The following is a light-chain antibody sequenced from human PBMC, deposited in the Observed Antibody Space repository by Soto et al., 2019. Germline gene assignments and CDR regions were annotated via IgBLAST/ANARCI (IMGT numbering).Light chain of an antibody. Sequence: QSVLTQPASVSGSLGQSITISCTGTSTDFGGQNYVSWYQQHPGRAPKLILYEVSNRPSGISNRFSGSQSGNTASLAFSGLQAEDVADYSCSSYVDDVTLEVFGPRTKVTVL. CDR1: STDFGGQNY. CDR3: SSYVDDVTLEV. CDR2: EVS. J-gene: IGLJ1*01. V-gene: IGLV2-14*01.